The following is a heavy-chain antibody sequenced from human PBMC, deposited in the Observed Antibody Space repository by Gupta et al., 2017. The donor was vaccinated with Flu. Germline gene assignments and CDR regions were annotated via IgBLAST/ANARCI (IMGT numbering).Heavy chain of an antibody. CDR2: IKWSGSEK. V-gene: IGHV3-7*01. CDR1: GFSFGSWW. Sequence: EVQLVESGGGLVQPGGSLRLSCAASGFSFGSWWMAWVRQAPGKGLAWVANIKWSGSEKFSVDSVEGRFTISRDNTEDSVYLQMDSLRAEDTAVYYCARLTSGPMIDRDGYNSGTLDYWGQGILVTVSS. J-gene: IGHJ4*02. D-gene: IGHD5-24*01. CDR3: ARLTSGPMIDRDGYNSGTLDY.